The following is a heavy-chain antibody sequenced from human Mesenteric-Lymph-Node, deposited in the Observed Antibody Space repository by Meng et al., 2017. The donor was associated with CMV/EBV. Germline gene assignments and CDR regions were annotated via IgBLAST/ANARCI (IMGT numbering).Heavy chain of an antibody. J-gene: IGHJ6*02. Sequence: SETLSLTCAVSGGSVSSTTYYWSWIRQPPGKALEWIGYIFYSGSTNYNPSLKSRVTISFDTSKNQFSLKLSSVTAADTAVYYCATHYDSKLDVWGQGTTVTVSS. CDR2: IFYSGST. CDR3: ATHYDSKLDV. D-gene: IGHD3-22*01. CDR1: GGSVSSTTYY. V-gene: IGHV4-61*01.